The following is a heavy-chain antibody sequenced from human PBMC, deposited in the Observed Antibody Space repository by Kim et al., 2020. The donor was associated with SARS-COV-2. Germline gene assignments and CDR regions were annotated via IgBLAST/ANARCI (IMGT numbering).Heavy chain of an antibody. CDR2: IWYDGSNK. V-gene: IGHV3-33*01. CDR1: GFTFSSYG. CDR3: ARDLIRIAAAGTFSSGVDY. Sequence: GGSLRLSCAASGFTFSSYGMHWVRQAPGKGLEWVAVIWYDGSNKYYADSVKGRFTISRDNSKNTLYLQMNSLRAEDTAVYYCARDLIRIAAAGTFSSGVDYWGQGTLVTVSS. D-gene: IGHD6-13*01. J-gene: IGHJ4*02.